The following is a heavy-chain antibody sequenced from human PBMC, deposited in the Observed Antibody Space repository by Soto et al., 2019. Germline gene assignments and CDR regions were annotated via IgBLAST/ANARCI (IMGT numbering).Heavy chain of an antibody. Sequence: SETLSLTCTVSGGSISSYYWSWIRQPPGKGLEWIGYIYYSGSTNYNPSLKSRVTISVDTSKNQFSLKLSSVTAADTAVYYCARDIFGGNPSDYWGQGTLVTDSS. CDR2: IYYSGST. J-gene: IGHJ4*02. D-gene: IGHD3-10*02. CDR3: ARDIFGGNPSDY. V-gene: IGHV4-59*01. CDR1: GGSISSYY.